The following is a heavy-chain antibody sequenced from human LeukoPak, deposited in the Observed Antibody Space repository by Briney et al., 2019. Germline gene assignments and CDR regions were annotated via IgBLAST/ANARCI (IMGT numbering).Heavy chain of an antibody. V-gene: IGHV1-69*05. Sequence: GSSVKVSCKASGGTFSSYAISWVRQAPGQGLEWMGGIIPIFGTANYAQKFQGRVTITRDTSASTAYMELSGLRSEDTAVYYCARARWTSTVTTYYLDYWGQGTLVTVSS. CDR1: GGTFSSYA. J-gene: IGHJ4*02. CDR3: ARARWTSTVTTYYLDY. D-gene: IGHD4-17*01. CDR2: IIPIFGTA.